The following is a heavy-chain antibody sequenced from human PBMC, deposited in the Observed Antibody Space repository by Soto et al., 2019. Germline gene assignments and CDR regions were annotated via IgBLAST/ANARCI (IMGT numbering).Heavy chain of an antibody. CDR1: GGTFSSYT. Sequence: SVKVSCKASGGTFSSYTISWVRQAPGQGLEWMGRIIPILGIANYAQKFQGRVTITADKSTSTAYMELSSLRSDDTAVYYCARSDIVVVVAATRFDYWGQGTLVTVSS. D-gene: IGHD2-15*01. V-gene: IGHV1-69*02. CDR3: ARSDIVVVVAATRFDY. J-gene: IGHJ4*02. CDR2: IIPILGIA.